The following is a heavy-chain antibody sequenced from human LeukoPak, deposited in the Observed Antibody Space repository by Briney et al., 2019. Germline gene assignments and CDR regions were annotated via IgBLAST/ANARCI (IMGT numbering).Heavy chain of an antibody. J-gene: IGHJ3*02. Sequence: LPGGSLRLSCAASGFSFSNYAMHWVRQAPGKGLEFVSAISSNGATTYYANSVKGRFTISRDSSKSTLFLQMGSLTTEDTAMYYCARDWVAGVPFDAFDIWGQGTMVSVSS. CDR3: ARDWVAGVPFDAFDI. D-gene: IGHD3-10*01. CDR2: ISSNGATT. V-gene: IGHV3-64*01. CDR1: GFSFSNYA.